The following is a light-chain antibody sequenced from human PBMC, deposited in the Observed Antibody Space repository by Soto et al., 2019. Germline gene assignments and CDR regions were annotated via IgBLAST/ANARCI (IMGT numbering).Light chain of an antibody. CDR3: QQYGSSPWT. J-gene: IGKJ1*01. CDR1: QTVSSN. CDR2: GTS. Sequence: EVLLTQSPATLSVSPGERATLSCRASQTVSSNLAWYQQKPGQSPRLLSYGTSTRATGVPDRVSGSGSGTDVTRTISRLETEDFAVYYCQQYGSSPWTFGLGTKVDIK. V-gene: IGKV3-20*01.